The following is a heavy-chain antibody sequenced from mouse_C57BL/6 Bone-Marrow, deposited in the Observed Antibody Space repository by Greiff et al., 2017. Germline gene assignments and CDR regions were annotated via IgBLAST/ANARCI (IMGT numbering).Heavy chain of an antibody. J-gene: IGHJ4*01. Sequence: VQLQQSGPELVKPGASVKIPCKASGYTLTDYNMDWVKQSHGKSLEWIGDINPNNGGTIYNQKFKGKATLTVDKSSSTGYLERRSLTSEDTAVYYCARGEKYYGRSYYAMDYWGQGTSVTVSS. D-gene: IGHD1-1*01. CDR3: ARGEKYYGRSYYAMDY. CDR1: GYTLTDYN. CDR2: INPNNGGT. V-gene: IGHV1-18*01.